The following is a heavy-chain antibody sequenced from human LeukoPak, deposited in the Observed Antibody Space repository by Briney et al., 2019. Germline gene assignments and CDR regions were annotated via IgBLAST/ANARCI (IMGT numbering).Heavy chain of an antibody. CDR3: AKQFLGAN. D-gene: IGHD4/OR15-4a*01. V-gene: IGHV3-23*01. Sequence: GGSLRLSCAASGFMFSSFAMTWVRQARGKGLEWVSTINAVDADTYYADSVKGRFTVSRDNSKNTLYLQMNSLRAEDTAVYYCAKQFLGANWGQGTLVIVSS. CDR2: INAVDADT. J-gene: IGHJ4*02. CDR1: GFMFSSFA.